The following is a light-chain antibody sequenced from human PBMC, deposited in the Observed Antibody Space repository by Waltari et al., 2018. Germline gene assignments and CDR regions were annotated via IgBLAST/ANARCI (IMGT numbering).Light chain of an antibody. J-gene: IGLJ3*02. CDR2: EGN. Sequence: QSALTQPASVSGSPGQSVTISCTETSDDVGNYNLVSWYQQHPGKVPQLLIYEGNKRPYGVSSRFSSAKSGNTAALTISGLQAEDEADYYCCSFASTSTLKWVFGGGTKLTVL. V-gene: IGLV2-23*01. CDR3: CSFASTSTLKWV. CDR1: SDDVGNYNL.